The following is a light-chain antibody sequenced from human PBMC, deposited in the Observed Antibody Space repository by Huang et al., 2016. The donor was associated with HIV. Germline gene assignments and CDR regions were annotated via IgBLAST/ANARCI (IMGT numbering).Light chain of an antibody. CDR2: GAA. CDR1: QTVSSNY. CDR3: QQEYS. J-gene: IGKJ2*03. V-gene: IGKV3D-7*01. Sequence: EIVMTQSPATLSLSPGERATLSCRASQTVSSNYLSWYQQKPGQAPRLVIYGAATRATSIPARFSGSGSGPDFTLTISRLQPEYFAVYYCQQEYSFGQGTKLEIK.